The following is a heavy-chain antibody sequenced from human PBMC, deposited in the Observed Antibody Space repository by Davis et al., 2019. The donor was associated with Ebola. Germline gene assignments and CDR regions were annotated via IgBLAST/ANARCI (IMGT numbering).Heavy chain of an antibody. J-gene: IGHJ4*02. CDR1: GFTFNIFA. CDR2: ISGSGGSK. Sequence: PGGSLRLSCAASGFTFNIFAMTWVRQAPGKGLEWVSGISGSGGSKFYADSVKGRFSVSRDNSKNTMFLQMTSLRVEDTAIYYCAKDIQGGSSYLDYWGQGTLVTVSS. V-gene: IGHV3-23*01. D-gene: IGHD3-16*01. CDR3: AKDIQGGSSYLDY.